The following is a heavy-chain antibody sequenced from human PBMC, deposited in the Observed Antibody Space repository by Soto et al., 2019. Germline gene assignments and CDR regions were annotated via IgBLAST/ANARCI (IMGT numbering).Heavy chain of an antibody. Sequence: GGSLRLSCAASGFTFDSYAMNWVRQAPGKGLEWVSTISGSGDYTYYADSVKGRFTISRDNSKNTLYLQMNSLRAEDTAVYYCAKGKTYYDILTDLYYFDYWGQGTLVTVSS. CDR2: ISGSGDYT. V-gene: IGHV3-23*01. CDR3: AKGKTYYDILTDLYYFDY. CDR1: GFTFDSYA. J-gene: IGHJ4*02. D-gene: IGHD3-9*01.